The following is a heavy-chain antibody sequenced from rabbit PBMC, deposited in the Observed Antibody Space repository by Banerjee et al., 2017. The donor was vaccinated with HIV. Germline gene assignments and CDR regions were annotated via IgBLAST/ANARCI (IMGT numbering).Heavy chain of an antibody. Sequence: QSLEGSGGGLVKPGASLTLTRTASGFTLSSYWMYWVRQAPGKGLEWIGCIVGIGSGSTWYASWAKGRFTISKTSSTTVTLQMTSLTAADTATYFCAREQYAGYAGYGLWGQGTLVTVS. D-gene: IGHD7-1*01. CDR1: GFTLSSYW. V-gene: IGHV1S40*01. CDR2: IVGIGSGST. CDR3: AREQYAGYAGYGL. J-gene: IGHJ3*01.